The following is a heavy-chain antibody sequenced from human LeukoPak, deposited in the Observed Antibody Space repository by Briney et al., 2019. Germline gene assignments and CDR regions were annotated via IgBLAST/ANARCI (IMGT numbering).Heavy chain of an antibody. CDR3: ARNGITFGGVVAEGAFDI. Sequence: HPGGSLRLSCAASGFTFSSYEMNWVRQAPGKGLEWLSYISSSGSSIFYADSVKGRFTISRDNAKNSLYLQMNSLRAEDTAVYYCARNGITFGGVVAEGAFDIWGQGTMVTVSS. J-gene: IGHJ3*02. CDR1: GFTFSSYE. V-gene: IGHV3-48*03. D-gene: IGHD3-16*02. CDR2: ISSSGSSI.